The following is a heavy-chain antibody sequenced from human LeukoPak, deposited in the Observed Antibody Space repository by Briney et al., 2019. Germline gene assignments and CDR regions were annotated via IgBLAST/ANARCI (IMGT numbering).Heavy chain of an antibody. D-gene: IGHD6-19*01. CDR2: INAGNGNT. V-gene: IGHV1-3*01. J-gene: IGHJ4*02. CDR1: GYTFTSYA. Sequence: ASVKVSCKASGYTFTSYAMHWVRQAPGQRLEWMGWINAGNGNTKYSQKFQGRVTITRDTSASTAYMELSSLGSEDTAVYYCARDLTSGWYFFDYWGQGTLVTVSS. CDR3: ARDLTSGWYFFDY.